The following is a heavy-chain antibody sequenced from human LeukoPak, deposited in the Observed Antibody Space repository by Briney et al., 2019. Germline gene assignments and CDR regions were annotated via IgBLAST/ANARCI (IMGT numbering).Heavy chain of an antibody. CDR1: GYTFTSYY. D-gene: IGHD2-2*01. V-gene: IGHV1-46*03. Sequence: ASVKVSCKASGYTFTSYYMHWVRQAPGQGLEWMGIINPSGGSTSYAQKFQGRVTMTRDTSTSTVYMELSSLRSEDTAVYYCARSVVVPAAPMHWFDPWGQGTLVTVSS. CDR2: INPSGGST. CDR3: ARSVVVPAAPMHWFDP. J-gene: IGHJ5*02.